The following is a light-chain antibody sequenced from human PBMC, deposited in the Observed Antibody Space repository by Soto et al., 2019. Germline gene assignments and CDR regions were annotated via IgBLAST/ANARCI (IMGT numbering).Light chain of an antibody. Sequence: EIVLMQSPGILSLSPGERATLSCRASQSVSSGYLAWYQQKPGQAPRLLIYGASSRATGIPDRFSGSGSGTDFTLTISRLEPEDVAVYYCQQYGTSPQTFGQGTKLEIK. V-gene: IGKV3-20*01. CDR2: GAS. CDR3: QQYGTSPQT. J-gene: IGKJ2*01. CDR1: QSVSSGY.